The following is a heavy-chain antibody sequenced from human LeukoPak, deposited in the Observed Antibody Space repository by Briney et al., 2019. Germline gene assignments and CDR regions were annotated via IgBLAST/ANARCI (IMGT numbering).Heavy chain of an antibody. V-gene: IGHV3-30-3*01. CDR1: GFTFSSYA. CDR2: ISYDGSNK. CDR3: ARDSETSFDY. Sequence: GRSLRLSCAASGFTFSSYAMHWVRQAPGKGLEWVAVISYDGSNKYYADSVKGRFTISRDNSKNTLYLQMNSLRVEDTAVYYCARDSETSFDYWGQGTLVTVSS. J-gene: IGHJ4*02. D-gene: IGHD1-14*01.